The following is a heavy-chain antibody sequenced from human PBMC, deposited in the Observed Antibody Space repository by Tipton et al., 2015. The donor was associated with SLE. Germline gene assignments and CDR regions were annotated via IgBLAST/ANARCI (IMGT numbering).Heavy chain of an antibody. CDR2: IGAYNGNT. CDR1: GYSFASYG. D-gene: IGHD3-3*01. Sequence: QLVQSGGEAKEPGASVKVSCKASGYSFASYGIAWVRQAPGQGLEWLGWIGAYNGNTKYSQKIQGRLTLTTDTTTSTAYMELTSLASDDTAIYYCARGPHEFWSGYWWYHWGQGTLVTVSS. V-gene: IGHV1-18*01. CDR3: ARGPHEFWSGYWWYH. J-gene: IGHJ5*02.